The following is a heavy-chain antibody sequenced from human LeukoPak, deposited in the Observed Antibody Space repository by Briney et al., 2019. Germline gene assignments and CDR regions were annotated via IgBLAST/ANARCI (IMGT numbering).Heavy chain of an antibody. Sequence: SETLSLTCTVSGGSIGSYYWSWIRQPPGKGLEWIGYVYYSGSTNYNPSLKSRVTISVDTSKNQFSLKMKSVIAADTAVYYCARDPTHGAVDIWGQGTMVTVSS. D-gene: IGHD4-11*01. V-gene: IGHV4-59*01. CDR2: VYYSGST. CDR1: GGSIGSYY. J-gene: IGHJ3*02. CDR3: ARDPTHGAVDI.